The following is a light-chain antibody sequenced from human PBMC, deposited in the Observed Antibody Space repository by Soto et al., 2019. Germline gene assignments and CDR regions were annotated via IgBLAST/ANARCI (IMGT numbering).Light chain of an antibody. CDR1: SSDVGGYSY. CDR2: DVS. V-gene: IGLV2-14*01. CDR3: SSYTSSSIL. Sequence: QSALTQPASVSGSPGQSITISCTGTSSDVGGYSYVSWYQQHPGKAPKLMIYDVSNRPSGVSNRFSGSKSGNTASLSISGLQAEDEADYYCSSYTSSSILFGGGTKLNVL. J-gene: IGLJ3*02.